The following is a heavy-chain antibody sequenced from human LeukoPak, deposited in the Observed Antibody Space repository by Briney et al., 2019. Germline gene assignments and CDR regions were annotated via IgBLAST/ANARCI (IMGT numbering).Heavy chain of an antibody. CDR1: GGSISCSSYY. CDR3: ARHFTSGSYSPAGY. D-gene: IGHD1-26*01. V-gene: IGHV4-39*01. Sequence: SETLSLTCTVSGGSISCSSYYWGWIRQPPWKGLEWIGSIYYSGSTYYNPSLKSRVTISVDTSKNQFSLKLSSVTAADTAVYYCARHFTSGSYSPAGYWGQGTLVTVSS. J-gene: IGHJ4*02. CDR2: IYYSGST.